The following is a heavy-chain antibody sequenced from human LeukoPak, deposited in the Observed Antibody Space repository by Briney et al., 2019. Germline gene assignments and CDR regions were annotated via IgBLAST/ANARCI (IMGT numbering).Heavy chain of an antibody. CDR1: GYTFTSHV. CDR2: IDTANDNT. J-gene: IGHJ4*02. D-gene: IGHD3-3*01. V-gene: IGHV1-3*04. Sequence: GASVKVSCKASGYTFTSHVIHWVRQAPGHRPDWMGWIDTANDNTQNSQNFQGRVTITRDTSASTAYMELSSLRSEDTAVYYCARDEPSQRYDFWSGYLLYYWGQGTLVTVSS. CDR3: ARDEPSQRYDFWSGYLLYY.